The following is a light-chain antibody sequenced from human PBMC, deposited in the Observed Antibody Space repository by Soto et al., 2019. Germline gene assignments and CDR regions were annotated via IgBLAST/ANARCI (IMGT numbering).Light chain of an antibody. J-gene: IGKJ2*01. CDR2: KIS. Sequence: DIVMTQTPLSSPVTLGQPASISCRSSQSLVHGDGNTYLSWLQQRPGQPPRLLIYKISKRSSGVPDRFRGSVAGTDFTLKISKVEAEDVGVYYCMQATQFPGTFGPGTRLEIK. V-gene: IGKV2-24*01. CDR1: QSLVHGDGNTY. CDR3: MQATQFPGT.